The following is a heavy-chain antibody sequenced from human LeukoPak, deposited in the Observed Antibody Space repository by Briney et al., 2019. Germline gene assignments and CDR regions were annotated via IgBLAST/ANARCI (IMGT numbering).Heavy chain of an antibody. D-gene: IGHD2-15*01. CDR1: GFTFDDYT. V-gene: IGHV3-43*01. CDR3: ATDLGSTLDY. Sequence: PGGSLRLSCAASGFTFDDYTMHWVRQAPGKGLEWVSLISWDGGSTYYADSVKGRFTISRDNSKNSLYLQMNSLRTEDTALYYCATDLGSTLDYWGQGTLVTVSS. J-gene: IGHJ4*02. CDR2: ISWDGGST.